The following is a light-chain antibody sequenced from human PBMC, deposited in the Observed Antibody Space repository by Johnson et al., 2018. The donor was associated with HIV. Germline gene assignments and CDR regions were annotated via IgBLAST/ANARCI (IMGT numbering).Light chain of an antibody. CDR2: ENN. Sequence: QSVLTQPPSVSAASGQKVTISCSGSSSNIGNNYVSWYQQLPGTAPKLLIYENNKRPSGIPDRFSGSKSGTSATLGITGLQTGDEADYYCGTWDNSLGVFYVFGTGTKVTVL. J-gene: IGLJ1*01. CDR3: GTWDNSLGVFYV. V-gene: IGLV1-51*02. CDR1: SSNIGNNY.